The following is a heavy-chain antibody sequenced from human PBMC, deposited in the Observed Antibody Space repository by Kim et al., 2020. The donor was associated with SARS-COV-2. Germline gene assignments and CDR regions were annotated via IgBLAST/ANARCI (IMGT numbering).Heavy chain of an antibody. J-gene: IGHJ4*02. V-gene: IGHV4-4*02. CDR2: IYHSGST. D-gene: IGHD6-6*01. CDR1: GGSISSSNW. CDR3: ARVGSSSSRGFDY. Sequence: SETLSLTCAVSGGSISSSNWWSWVRQPPGKGLEWIGEIYHSGSTNYNPSLKSRVTISVDKSKNQFSLKLSSVTAADTAVYYCARVGSSSSRGFDYWGQGTLVTVSS.